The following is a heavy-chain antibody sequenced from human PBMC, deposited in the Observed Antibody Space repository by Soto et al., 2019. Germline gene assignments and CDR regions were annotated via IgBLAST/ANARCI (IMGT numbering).Heavy chain of an antibody. Sequence: GSLRLSCAASGFTFSDYYMSWIRQAPGKGLEWVSYISSSGSTIYYADSVKGRFTISRDNAKNSLYLQMNSLRAEDTAVYYCARLDLRSNWFDPWRQGTLVTVSS. CDR3: ARLDLRSNWFDP. J-gene: IGHJ5*02. CDR1: GFTFSDYY. CDR2: ISSSGSTI. V-gene: IGHV3-11*01.